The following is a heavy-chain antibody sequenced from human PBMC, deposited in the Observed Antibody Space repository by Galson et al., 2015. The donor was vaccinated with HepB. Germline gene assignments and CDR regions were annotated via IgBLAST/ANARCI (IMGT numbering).Heavy chain of an antibody. Sequence: SLRLSCAASGFTFSNAWMNWVRQAPGKGLEWVSGISGGGGSTYHADSVKGRFTISSDNSKNTVYLQMNSLRAEDTAVYYCAKGAGSAATATFDYWGQGTLVTVSS. CDR1: GFTFSNAW. CDR2: ISGGGGST. D-gene: IGHD6-13*01. CDR3: AKGAGSAATATFDY. J-gene: IGHJ4*02. V-gene: IGHV3-23*01.